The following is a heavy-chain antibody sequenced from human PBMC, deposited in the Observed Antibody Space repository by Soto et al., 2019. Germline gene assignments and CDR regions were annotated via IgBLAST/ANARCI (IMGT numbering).Heavy chain of an antibody. V-gene: IGHV4-4*07. J-gene: IGHJ5*02. CDR1: GGTISGYY. CDR2: IYSSGNT. Sequence: SETLSLTCSVSGGTISGYYWTWIRQPAGKGLEWIGRIYSSGNTKYSPSLQSRVTMSLDTSNNQFSLRLTSVTAADTAVYYCARGQRFSDWFDPLGQGTLVTVSS. CDR3: ARGQRFSDWFDP. D-gene: IGHD3-3*01.